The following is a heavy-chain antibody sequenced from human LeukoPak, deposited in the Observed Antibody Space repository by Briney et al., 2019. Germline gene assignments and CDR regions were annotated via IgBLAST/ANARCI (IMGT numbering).Heavy chain of an antibody. CDR3: ARDFSYGSGFDY. CDR1: GFRINSYA. Sequence: GGSLKLSCAASGFRINSYALHWVRPAPGKGLQYVSGISNGGSIDYANSVKGRFTISRDNSKNTLYLQMGSLRPEDMAVYYCARDFSYGSGFDYWGQGILVTVSS. V-gene: IGHV3-64*01. J-gene: IGHJ4*02. D-gene: IGHD5-18*01. CDR2: ISNGGSI.